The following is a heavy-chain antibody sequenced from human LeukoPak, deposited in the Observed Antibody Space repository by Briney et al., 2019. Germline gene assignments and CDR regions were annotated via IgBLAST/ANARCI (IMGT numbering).Heavy chain of an antibody. CDR3: ARDLRVVVPVGFDY. J-gene: IGHJ4*02. D-gene: IGHD3-22*01. Sequence: GGSLRLSCVASGFTFSSYGMHWVRQAPGKGLEWVANIKQDGSEKYYVDSVKGRFTISRDNAKNSLYLQMNGLRAEDTAVYYCARDLRVVVPVGFDYWGQGTLVTVSS. V-gene: IGHV3-7*01. CDR2: IKQDGSEK. CDR1: GFTFSSYG.